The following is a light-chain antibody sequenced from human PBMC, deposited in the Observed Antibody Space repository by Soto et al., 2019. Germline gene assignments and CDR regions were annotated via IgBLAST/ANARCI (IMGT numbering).Light chain of an antibody. CDR2: DNA. CDR1: NSNIGGNT. CDR3: AAWDDSLKGPI. V-gene: IGLV1-44*01. J-gene: IGLJ2*01. Sequence: QSVLTQPPSASGTPGQRVTISCSGSNSNIGGNTVNWYQQLPATAPKLLIHDNAQRPSGVPDRFSGSKSGTSASLAISGLQSEDEADYYCAAWDDSLKGPIFGGGTQRTVL.